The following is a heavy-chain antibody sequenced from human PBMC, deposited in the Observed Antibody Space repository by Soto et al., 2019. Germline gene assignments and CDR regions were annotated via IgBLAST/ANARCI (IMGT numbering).Heavy chain of an antibody. CDR3: AHMVWQRGPLNYNFWSGPDY. J-gene: IGHJ4*02. D-gene: IGHD3-3*01. Sequence: QITLKESGPTLVKPTQTLTLTCTFSGFSLSTSGVGVGWIRQPPGKALEWLALIYWDDDKRYSPSLKSWLTITKDTSKSQVVLTMTNMDPVDTATYYCAHMVWQRGPLNYNFWSGPDYWGQGTLVTVYS. CDR1: GFSLSTSGVG. CDR2: IYWDDDK. V-gene: IGHV2-5*02.